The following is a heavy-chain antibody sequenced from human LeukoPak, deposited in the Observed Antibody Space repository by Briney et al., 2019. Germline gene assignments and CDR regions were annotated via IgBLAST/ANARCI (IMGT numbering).Heavy chain of an antibody. J-gene: IGHJ4*02. CDR1: GFTFSSYS. Sequence: PGGSLRLSCAASGFTFSSYSMNWVRQAPGKGLEWVSSISSSSYIYYADSVKGRFTISRDNAKNSLYLQMNSLRAEDTAVYYCARDYRYFDSDYWGQGTLVTVSS. V-gene: IGHV3-21*01. D-gene: IGHD3-9*01. CDR2: ISSSSYI. CDR3: ARDYRYFDSDY.